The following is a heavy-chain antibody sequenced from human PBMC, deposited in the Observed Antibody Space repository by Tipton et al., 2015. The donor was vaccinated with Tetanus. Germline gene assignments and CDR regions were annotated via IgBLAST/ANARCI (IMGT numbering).Heavy chain of an antibody. Sequence: GLVKPSETLFLTCAVSGGSIDSTTSYWGWIRQPPGRGLEWIGSISNSGGAFYNPSLKSRGTILLDTSENQFSLKPSSVTGADTAVYYCARGRDQYKSGNYWGQGTLVTVSS. CDR3: ARGRDQYKSGNY. D-gene: IGHD5-24*01. CDR2: ISNSGGA. V-gene: IGHV4-39*07. J-gene: IGHJ4*02. CDR1: GGSIDSTTSY.